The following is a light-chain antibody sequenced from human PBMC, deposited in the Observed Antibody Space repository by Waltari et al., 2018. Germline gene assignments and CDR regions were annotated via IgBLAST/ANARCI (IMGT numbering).Light chain of an antibody. CDR3: QQRSNWPAIT. CDR2: DAS. Sequence: EIVLTQSPATLSLSPGERATLSCRASQSVRSYLAWYQQKPDQAPRLLIYDASNRATGIPARFSGSGSGTDFTLTISSLEPEDFAVYYCQQRSNWPAITFGQGTRLDIK. J-gene: IGKJ5*01. V-gene: IGKV3-11*01. CDR1: QSVRSY.